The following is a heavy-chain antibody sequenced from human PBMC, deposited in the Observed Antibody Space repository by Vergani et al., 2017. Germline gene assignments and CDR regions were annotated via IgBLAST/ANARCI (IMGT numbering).Heavy chain of an antibody. V-gene: IGHV4-4*07. J-gene: IGHJ6*03. D-gene: IGHD3-3*01. Sequence: QVQLQESGPGLVKPSETLSLTCTVSGGSISSYYWSWIRQPAGKGLEWIGRIYTSGSTNYNPSLKSRVTMSVDTSKNQFSLTLSSVTAADTAVYYCARSGRHYDYCSGYYTPPQRNYYYYYCMDVWGKGTTVTVSS. CDR2: IYTSGST. CDR1: GGSISSYY. CDR3: ARSGRHYDYCSGYYTPPQRNYYYYYCMDV.